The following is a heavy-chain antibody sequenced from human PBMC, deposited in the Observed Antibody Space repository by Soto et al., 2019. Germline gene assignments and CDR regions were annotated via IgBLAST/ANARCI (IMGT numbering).Heavy chain of an antibody. J-gene: IGHJ4*02. Sequence: VASVKVSCKASGYTFTSYAMHWVRQAPGQRLEWMGWINAGNGNTKYSQKFQGRVTITRDTSASTAYMELSSLRSEDTAVYYCARDPAPYGGNSHFDYWGQGTLVTVSS. CDR1: GYTFTSYA. CDR2: INAGNGNT. CDR3: ARDPAPYGGNSHFDY. D-gene: IGHD4-17*01. V-gene: IGHV1-3*01.